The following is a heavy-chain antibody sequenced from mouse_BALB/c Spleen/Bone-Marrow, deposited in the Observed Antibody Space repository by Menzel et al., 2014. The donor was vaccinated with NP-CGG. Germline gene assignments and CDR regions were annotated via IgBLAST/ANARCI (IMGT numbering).Heavy chain of an antibody. J-gene: IGHJ1*01. D-gene: IGHD2-3*01. Sequence: EVKVVESGGGLVQPGGSLRLSCATSGFTFTDYYMSWVRQPPGKALEWLGFIRNKANGYTTDYIASVKGLFTISRDNSQSILYLQMNTLRAEDSATYYCARDMCDGLRWYFDVWGAGTTVTVSS. CDR2: IRNKANGYTT. V-gene: IGHV7-3*02. CDR3: ARDMCDGLRWYFDV. CDR1: GFTFTDYY.